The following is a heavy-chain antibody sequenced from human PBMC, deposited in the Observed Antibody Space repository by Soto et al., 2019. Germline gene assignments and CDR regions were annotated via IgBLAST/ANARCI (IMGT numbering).Heavy chain of an antibody. D-gene: IGHD3-10*01. CDR1: GYSFTSYW. J-gene: IGHJ5*02. V-gene: IGHV5-51*01. Sequence: PGESLKISCKGSGYSFTSYWIGWVRQLPGKGLEWMGIIYPGDSDTRYSPSFQGQVTISADKSISTAYLQWSSLKASDTAMYYCARGTIVRGVYNWFDPWGQGTLVTVSS. CDR3: ARGTIVRGVYNWFDP. CDR2: IYPGDSDT.